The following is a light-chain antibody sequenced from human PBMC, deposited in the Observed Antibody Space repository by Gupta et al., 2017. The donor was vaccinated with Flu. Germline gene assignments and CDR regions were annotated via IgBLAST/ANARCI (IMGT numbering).Light chain of an antibody. J-gene: IGKJ4*01. V-gene: IGKV3-11*01. CDR3: QQRSNWPT. Sequence: EIVLTQSPATLSLSPGERATLSCRASQSVSSYLAWYQQKPGQAPRLLIYDASNRATGIPARFSGSGSGTDFTLTISSLEPEDFAVYYCQQRSNWPTFDAGTKVEIK. CDR1: QSVSSY. CDR2: DAS.